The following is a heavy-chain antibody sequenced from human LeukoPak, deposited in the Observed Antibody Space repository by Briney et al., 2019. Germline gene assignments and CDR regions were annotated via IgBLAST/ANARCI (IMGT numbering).Heavy chain of an antibody. CDR2: ISSGSSTI. D-gene: IGHD1-26*01. CDR1: GFTFGSYG. CDR3: ARASGSYFNY. V-gene: IGHV3-48*04. J-gene: IGHJ4*02. Sequence: GGSLRLSCAASGFTFGSYGMNWVRQAPGKGLEWVSYISSGSSTIYYADSVKGRFTISRDNAKDSLYLQMNSLRAEDTAVYFCARASGSYFNYWGQGTLVTVSS.